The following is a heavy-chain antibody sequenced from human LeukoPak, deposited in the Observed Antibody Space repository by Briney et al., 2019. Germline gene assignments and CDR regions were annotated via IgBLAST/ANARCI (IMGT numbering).Heavy chain of an antibody. CDR2: ISGSGGST. CDR3: AKAHDYGDYAGFDY. J-gene: IGHJ4*02. D-gene: IGHD4-17*01. V-gene: IGHV3-23*01. Sequence: GGSLRLSCAASGFTFSSYGMSWARQAPGKGLEWVSAISGSGGSTYYADSVKGRFTISRDSAKTSLYLQINNLRAEDTALYYCAKAHDYGDYAGFDYWGQGTLVSVSS. CDR1: GFTFSSYG.